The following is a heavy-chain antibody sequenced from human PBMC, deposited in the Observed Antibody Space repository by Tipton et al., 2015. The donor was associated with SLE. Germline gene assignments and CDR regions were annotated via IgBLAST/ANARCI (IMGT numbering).Heavy chain of an antibody. V-gene: IGHV4-59*01. J-gene: IGHJ3*02. Sequence: TLSLTCTVSGGSISSYYWSWIRQPPGKGLEWIGYIYYSGSTNYNPSLKSRVTISVDTSKNQFSLKLSSVTAADTAVYYCARDSNGDYVEAFDIWGQGTMVTVSS. CDR1: GGSISSYY. CDR2: IYYSGST. CDR3: ARDSNGDYVEAFDI. D-gene: IGHD4-17*01.